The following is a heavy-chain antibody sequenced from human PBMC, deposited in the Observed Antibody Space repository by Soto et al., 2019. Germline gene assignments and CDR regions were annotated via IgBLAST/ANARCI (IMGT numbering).Heavy chain of an antibody. CDR3: VLGYCSGGHWGYLDY. Sequence: VKLVESGGGVVQPGRSLRLSCAVSGITFSSYGMHWVRQAPGKGPEWLGAISNDGSNKYYADSVKGRFTISRDNSKNTLDLYMDSLRPEDTAVFYCVLGYCSGGHWGYLDYWGRGTLVTVSP. CDR2: ISNDGSNK. D-gene: IGHD2-15*01. J-gene: IGHJ4*02. CDR1: GITFSSYG. V-gene: IGHV3-30*03.